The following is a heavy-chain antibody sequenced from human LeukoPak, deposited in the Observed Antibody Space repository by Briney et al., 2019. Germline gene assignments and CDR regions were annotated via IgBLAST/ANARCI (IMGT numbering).Heavy chain of an antibody. CDR3: ARGAKNVRFLEWLSAEYFDY. D-gene: IGHD3-3*01. J-gene: IGHJ4*02. V-gene: IGHV3-74*01. CDR1: GFTFSSYW. CDR2: INSDGSST. Sequence: GGSLRPSCAASGFTFSSYWMHWVRQAPGKGLVWVSRINSDGSSTSYADSVKVRFTISRDNAKNTLYLQMNSLRAEDTAVYYCARGAKNVRFLEWLSAEYFDYWGQGTLVTVSS.